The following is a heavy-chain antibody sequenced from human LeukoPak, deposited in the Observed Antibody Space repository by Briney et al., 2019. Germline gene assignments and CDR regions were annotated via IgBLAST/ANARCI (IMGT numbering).Heavy chain of an antibody. CDR3: AREGGYGDYDY. D-gene: IGHD4-17*01. J-gene: IGHJ4*02. CDR1: GFTFSNYV. Sequence: GGSLRLSCAASGFTFSNYVMTWVRQAPGKGLEWVSAISGSGGSTYYADSVKGRFTISRDNSKNTVYLQMNSLRAEDTAVYYCAREGGYGDYDYWGQGTLVTVSS. V-gene: IGHV3-23*01. CDR2: ISGSGGST.